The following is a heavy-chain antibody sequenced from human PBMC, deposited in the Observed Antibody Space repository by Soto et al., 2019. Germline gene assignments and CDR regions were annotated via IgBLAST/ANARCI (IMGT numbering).Heavy chain of an antibody. J-gene: IGHJ5*02. V-gene: IGHV3-7*01. CDR1: GFTFSSYW. D-gene: IGHD5-18*01. CDR3: ARDPDTAMVTHWFDP. Sequence: ESGGGLVQPGGSLRLSCAASGFTFSSYWMSWVRQAPGKGLEWVANIKQDGSEKYYVDSVKGRFTISRDNAKNSLYLQMNSLRAEDTAVYYCARDPDTAMVTHWFDPWGQGTLVTVSS. CDR2: IKQDGSEK.